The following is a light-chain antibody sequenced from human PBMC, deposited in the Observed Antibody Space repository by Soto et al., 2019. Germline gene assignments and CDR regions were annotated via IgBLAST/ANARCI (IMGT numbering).Light chain of an antibody. V-gene: IGKV3-15*01. CDR1: QGVSSC. Sequence: EIVLTQSPATLSLSPGERASLSCRASQGVSSCLACYQQKPGQAPRLLIYGASTRATGIPARFSGSGSGTEFTLTISSLQSEDFGLYYCHQYNNFWTSGQGTKGDIK. CDR2: GAS. J-gene: IGKJ1*01. CDR3: HQYNNFWT.